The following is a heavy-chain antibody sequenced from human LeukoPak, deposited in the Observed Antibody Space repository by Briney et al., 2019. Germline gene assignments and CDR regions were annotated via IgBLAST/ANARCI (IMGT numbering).Heavy chain of an antibody. D-gene: IGHD1-1*01. V-gene: IGHV1-2*02. J-gene: IGHJ4*02. Sequence: ASVKVSCKASGYTFTGYYMHWVRQAPGQGLEWMGWINPNSGGTNHAQKFQGRVTMTRDTSISTAYMELSRLKTDDSAVYYCTRGPLLLYWSDVPNPFDFWGQGTLVTVSS. CDR2: INPNSGGT. CDR3: TRGPLLLYWSDVPNPFDF. CDR1: GYTFTGYY.